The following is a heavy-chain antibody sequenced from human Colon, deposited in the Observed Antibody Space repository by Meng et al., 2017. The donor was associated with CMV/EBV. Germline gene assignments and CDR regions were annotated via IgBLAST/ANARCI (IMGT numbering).Heavy chain of an antibody. CDR3: TGDSVSNPNLDY. D-gene: IGHD3-10*01. CDR1: GFNVKDKY. V-gene: IGHV3-66*01. Sequence: EVHLVGSGGGLFMPGGSLRLSCAALGFNVKDKYMSWVRQAPGKGLEWVCIIYRGDNTYYIDSVKDRFTVSRDNSKNTMYLQMNSLRVEDTAVYYCTGDSVSNPNLDYWGQGTLVTVSS. CDR2: IYRGDNT. J-gene: IGHJ4*02.